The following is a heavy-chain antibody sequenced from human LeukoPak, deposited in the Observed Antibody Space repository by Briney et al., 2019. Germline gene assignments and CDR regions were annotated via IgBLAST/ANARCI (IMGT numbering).Heavy chain of an antibody. V-gene: IGHV3-23*01. Sequence: GGSLRLSCAASGFTFSDYYMSWIRQAPGKGLEWVSAISGSGGSTYYADSVKGRFTISRDNSKNTLYLQMNSLRAEDTAVYYCAKDRVWGSYRYFDYWGQGTLVTVSS. J-gene: IGHJ4*02. CDR2: ISGSGGST. CDR1: GFTFSDYY. CDR3: AKDRVWGSYRYFDY. D-gene: IGHD3-16*02.